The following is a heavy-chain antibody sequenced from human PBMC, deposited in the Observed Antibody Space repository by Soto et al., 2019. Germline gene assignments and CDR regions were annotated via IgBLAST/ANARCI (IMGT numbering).Heavy chain of an antibody. Sequence: GLLWPSWAASGFCLSHYGMNWVRHAPGRGLEGISYISTSSTAAYSADSVKGRFTVSRDNGNKLLFLQMNSMTDEDTAVYYCSRDSLQFYDSDGLHAIWGRGSLVTVS. J-gene: IGHJ4*02. CDR3: SRDSLQFYDSDGLHAI. D-gene: IGHD3-22*01. V-gene: IGHV3-48*02. CDR1: GFCLSHYG. CDR2: ISTSSTAA.